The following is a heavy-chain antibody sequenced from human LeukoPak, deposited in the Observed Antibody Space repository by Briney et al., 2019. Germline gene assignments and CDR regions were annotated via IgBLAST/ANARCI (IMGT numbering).Heavy chain of an antibody. CDR2: IYPGDSDT. D-gene: IGHD5-24*01. V-gene: IGHV5-51*01. CDR1: GYTFTSYW. CDR3: ARHCRRWLLEAAFDY. Sequence: GESLKISCKSSGYTFTSYWIGWVRQMPGKGLEWMGIIYPGDSDTRYSPSFQGQVTISADKSISTAYLQWSSLKASDTAMYYCARHCRRWLLEAAFDYWGQGTLVTVSS. J-gene: IGHJ4*02.